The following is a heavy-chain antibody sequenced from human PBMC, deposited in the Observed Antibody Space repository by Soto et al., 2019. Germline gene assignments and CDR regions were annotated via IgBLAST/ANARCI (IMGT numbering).Heavy chain of an antibody. J-gene: IGHJ6*02. CDR3: ARHVGYSSSPQWYYYYGMDV. CDR2: IDPSDSYT. V-gene: IGHV5-10-1*01. CDR1: GYSFTSYW. D-gene: IGHD6-13*01. Sequence: PGESLKISCKGSGYSFTSYWISWVRQMPGKGLEWMGRIDPSDSYTNYSPSFQGHVTISADKSISTAYLQWSSLKASDTAMYYCARHVGYSSSPQWYYYYGMDVWGQGTTVTVSS.